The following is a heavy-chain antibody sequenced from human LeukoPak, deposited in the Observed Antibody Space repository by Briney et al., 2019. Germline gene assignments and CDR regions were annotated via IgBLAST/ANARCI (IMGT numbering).Heavy chain of an antibody. CDR3: ASGYDYVWGSYRYEFGMDV. J-gene: IGHJ6*02. CDR1: GGSICSSNW. CDR2: IYHSGST. Sequence: SSETLSLTCAVSGGSICSSNWWSWVRQPPGKGLEWIGEIYHSGSTNYNPSLKSRVTISVDKSKNQFSLKLSSVTAADTAVYYCASGYDYVWGSYRYEFGMDVWGQGTTVTVSS. V-gene: IGHV4-4*02. D-gene: IGHD3-16*02.